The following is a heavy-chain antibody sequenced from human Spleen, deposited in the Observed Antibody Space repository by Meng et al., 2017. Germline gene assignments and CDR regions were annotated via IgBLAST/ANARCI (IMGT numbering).Heavy chain of an antibody. CDR3: ARDLSSGWYGDY. J-gene: IGHJ4*02. V-gene: IGHV3-30*04. CDR2: ISYDGSTK. CDR1: GFTFSTLA. Sequence: GESLKISCTVSGFTFSTLAMHWVRQAPGRGLEWVAEISYDGSTKYYADSVKGRFTISRDNSKNTLYLQMSSLRAEDTAVYYCARDLSSGWYGDYWGQGTLVTVSS. D-gene: IGHD6-19*01.